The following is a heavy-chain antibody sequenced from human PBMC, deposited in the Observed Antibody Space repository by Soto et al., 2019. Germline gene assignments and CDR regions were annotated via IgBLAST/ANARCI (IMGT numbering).Heavy chain of an antibody. V-gene: IGHV2-26*01. CDR2: IFSNDEN. J-gene: IGHJ5*02. D-gene: IGHD2-2*01. CDR3: ARSREYQLPPNPDYNWFDP. Sequence: QVTLKESGPVLVKPTETLMLTCPVSGFSLSNARMGVSWILQPPVKALERLAHIFSNDENSYSTSLKRRRTISKDTSKSQVVLTMTNMDPVDTATYYCARSREYQLPPNPDYNWFDPWGQGTLVTVSS. CDR1: GFSLSNARMG.